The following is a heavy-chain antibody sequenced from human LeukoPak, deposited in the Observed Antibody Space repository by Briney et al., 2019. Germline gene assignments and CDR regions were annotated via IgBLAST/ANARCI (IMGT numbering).Heavy chain of an antibody. Sequence: LRLSCAASGFTFSSYAMHWVRQHPGKGLEWIGYIYYSGSTYYNPSLKSRVTISVDTSKDQFSLKLSSVTAADTAVYYCARGSGILTGYYPGDYWGQGTLVTVSS. CDR1: GFTFSSYAMH. CDR3: ARGSGILTGYYPGDY. J-gene: IGHJ4*02. CDR2: IYYSGST. D-gene: IGHD3-9*01. V-gene: IGHV4-31*02.